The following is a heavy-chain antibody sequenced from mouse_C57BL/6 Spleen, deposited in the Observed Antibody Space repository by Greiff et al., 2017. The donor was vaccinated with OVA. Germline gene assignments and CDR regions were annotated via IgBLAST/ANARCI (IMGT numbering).Heavy chain of an antibody. CDR2: IYPSDSET. CDR3: ARSRDGYYP. J-gene: IGHJ3*01. D-gene: IGHD2-3*01. Sequence: QVQLQQPGAELVRPGSSVKLSCKASGYTFTSYWMDWVKQRPGQGLEWIGNIYPSDSETHYNQKFKDKATLTVDKSSSTAYMQLSSLTSEDSAVYYCARSRDGYYPWGQGTLVTVSA. CDR1: GYTFTSYW. V-gene: IGHV1-61*01.